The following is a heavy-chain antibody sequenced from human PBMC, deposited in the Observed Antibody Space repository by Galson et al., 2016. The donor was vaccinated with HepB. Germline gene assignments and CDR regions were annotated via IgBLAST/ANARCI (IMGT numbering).Heavy chain of an antibody. Sequence: SLRLSCAASGFIFSGSGMHWVCQAPGKGLEWLAVIWYDGSQKYYIDSVKGRFTISRDNSKNMLYLEMNNLRDEDTAVYYCARDSGYNHFDYWGQGTLVTVSS. V-gene: IGHV3-33*01. D-gene: IGHD1-1*01. CDR1: GFIFSGSG. J-gene: IGHJ4*02. CDR3: ARDSGYNHFDY. CDR2: IWYDGSQK.